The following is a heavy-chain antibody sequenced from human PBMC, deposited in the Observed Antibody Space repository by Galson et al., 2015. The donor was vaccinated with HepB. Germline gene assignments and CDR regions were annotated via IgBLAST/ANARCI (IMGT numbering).Heavy chain of an antibody. CDR1: RFTFRSYW. CDR3: ARDTRGTYYAGDRLGGMDV. Sequence: SLRLSCAASRFTFRSYWMNWVRQAPGKGLEWVANIKEDGSEKYYVDSVKGRFTISRDNAKNSLYLQMNSLRAEDTAVYYCARDTRGTYYAGDRLGGMDVWGQGTTVTVSS. CDR2: IKEDGSEK. J-gene: IGHJ6*02. D-gene: IGHD1-26*01. V-gene: IGHV3-7*01.